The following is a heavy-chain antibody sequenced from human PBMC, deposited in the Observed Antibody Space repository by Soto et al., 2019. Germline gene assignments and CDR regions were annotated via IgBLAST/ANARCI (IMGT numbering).Heavy chain of an antibody. CDR2: INHSGST. Sequence: PSETLSLTCAVYGGSFSGYYWSWIRQPPGKGLEWIGEINHSGSTNYNPSLKSRVTISVDTSKNQFSLKLSSVTAADTAVYYCARGGRGRSSSSLYYYYGMDVWCQGPTVT. D-gene: IGHD6-6*01. J-gene: IGHJ6*01. CDR1: GGSFSGYY. CDR3: ARGGRGRSSSSLYYYYGMDV. V-gene: IGHV4-34*01.